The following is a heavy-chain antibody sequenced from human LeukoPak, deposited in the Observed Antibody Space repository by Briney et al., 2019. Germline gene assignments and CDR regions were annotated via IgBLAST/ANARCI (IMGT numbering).Heavy chain of an antibody. CDR2: IKQDGSEK. Sequence: GGSLRLSCAASGFMFSSYWMSWVRQALGKGLEWVANIKQDGSEKYYVDSVKGRFTISRDNAKNSLYLQMNSLRAEDTAVYYCARERWFGELFTPSIDYWGQGTLVTVSS. J-gene: IGHJ4*02. CDR1: GFMFSSYW. D-gene: IGHD3-10*01. V-gene: IGHV3-7*01. CDR3: ARERWFGELFTPSIDY.